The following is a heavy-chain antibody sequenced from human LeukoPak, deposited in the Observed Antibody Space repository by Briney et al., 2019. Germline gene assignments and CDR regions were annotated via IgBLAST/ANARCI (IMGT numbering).Heavy chain of an antibody. CDR1: GYTFTSYD. CDR3: ARGGMDLHGMDV. V-gene: IGHV1-8*01. CDR2: VNPNSGHT. J-gene: IGHJ6*02. Sequence: ASVKVSCKASGYTFTSYDVNWVRQATGQGLEWMGWVNPNSGHTGYAQKFQGRVTMTRNTSITTAYMELSSLRSEDTAVYYCARGGMDLHGMDVWGQGTTVTVSS. D-gene: IGHD2-2*03.